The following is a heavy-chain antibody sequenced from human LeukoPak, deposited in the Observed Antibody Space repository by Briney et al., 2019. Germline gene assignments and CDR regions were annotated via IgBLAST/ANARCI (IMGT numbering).Heavy chain of an antibody. CDR3: ARESVTMVRGASVQVDY. V-gene: IGHV4-61*02. J-gene: IGHJ4*02. CDR1: GGSISSGSYY. Sequence: SETLSLTCTVSGGSISSGSYYWSWIRQPAGKGLEWIVRIHTSGSTNYNPSLKSRVTISVDTSKNQFSLKLSSVTAADTAVYYCARESVTMVRGASVQVDYWGQGTLVTVSS. D-gene: IGHD3-10*01. CDR2: IHTSGST.